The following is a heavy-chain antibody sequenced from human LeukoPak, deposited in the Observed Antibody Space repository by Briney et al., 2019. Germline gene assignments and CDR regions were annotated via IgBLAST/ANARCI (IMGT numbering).Heavy chain of an antibody. CDR1: GFTFSSYS. CDR2: ISSSSSYI. V-gene: IGHV3-21*01. J-gene: IGHJ4*02. D-gene: IGHD6-19*01. Sequence: GGSLRLSCAASGFTFSSYSMNGVRQAPGKGLDWDSSISSSSSYIYYADSVKGRFTISRDNAKNSLYLQMNSLRAEDTAVYYCARDGPAVADPYFDYWGQGTLVTVSS. CDR3: ARDGPAVADPYFDY.